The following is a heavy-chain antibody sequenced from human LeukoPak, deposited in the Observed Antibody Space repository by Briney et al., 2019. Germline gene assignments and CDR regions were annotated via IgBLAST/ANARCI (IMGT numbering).Heavy chain of an antibody. J-gene: IGHJ4*02. Sequence: QPGGSLRLSCAVSGITLSNYGMSWVRQAPGKGLEWVAGIAWNSGTRGYADFAQGRFTISRDNAKNSLYLQMDSLTIEDTALYYCAKGIGPGYYFYYFDLWGQGTLVTVSS. CDR2: IAWNSGTR. D-gene: IGHD3-9*01. CDR3: AKGIGPGYYFYYFDL. CDR1: GITLSNYG. V-gene: IGHV3-9*01.